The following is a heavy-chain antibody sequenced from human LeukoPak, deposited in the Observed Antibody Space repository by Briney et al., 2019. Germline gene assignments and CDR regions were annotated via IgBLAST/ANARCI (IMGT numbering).Heavy chain of an antibody. CDR3: VGVLKSTLDSSGKSYYFDY. D-gene: IGHD3-22*01. V-gene: IGHV3-23*01. CDR2: ISGSGGST. J-gene: IGHJ4*02. Sequence: GGSLRLSCAASGFTFSSFGMSWVRQAPGKGLEWVSAISGSGGSTYYADSVKGRFTISRDNSKNTLYLQMNSLRADDTAVYYCVGVLKSTLDSSGKSYYFDYWGQGTLVTVSS. CDR1: GFTFSSFG.